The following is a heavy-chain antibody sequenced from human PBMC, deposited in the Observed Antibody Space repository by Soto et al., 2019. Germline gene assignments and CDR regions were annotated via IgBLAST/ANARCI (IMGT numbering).Heavy chain of an antibody. D-gene: IGHD1-26*01. Sequence: EVQLVESGGGLVQPGGSLRLSCVASGFTFKTNWMHWIRQGPGKGLLWVSRINGDGTITTYADAVRGRFTVSRDNAKNTMYLQMNSLSAEDTATYYCARDIRVGLAGSRVWGQGTLVFVSS. V-gene: IGHV3-74*01. CDR3: ARDIRVGLAGSRV. J-gene: IGHJ4*02. CDR2: INGDGTIT. CDR1: GFTFKTNW.